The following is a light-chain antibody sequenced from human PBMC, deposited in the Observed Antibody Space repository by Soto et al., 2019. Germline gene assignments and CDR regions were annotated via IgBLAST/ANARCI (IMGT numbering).Light chain of an antibody. CDR2: GNS. V-gene: IGLV1-40*01. CDR3: QSYDSSLNAVV. CDR1: SSNIGAGYD. J-gene: IGLJ2*01. Sequence: QSVLTQPPSVSGAPGQRVTISCTGSSSNIGAGYDVHWYQQPPGTAPKLLIHGNSNRPSGVPDRFSGSKSGTSASLAVTGLQTEDEAFYYCQSYDSSLNAVVFGGGTKVTVL.